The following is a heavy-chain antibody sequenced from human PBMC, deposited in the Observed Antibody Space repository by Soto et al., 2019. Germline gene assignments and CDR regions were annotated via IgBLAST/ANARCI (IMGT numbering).Heavy chain of an antibody. J-gene: IGHJ5*02. CDR1: GGTFSSYA. V-gene: IGHV1-69*12. D-gene: IGHD3-22*01. CDR3: ARQSYDSSGYSYLYNWFDP. CDR2: IIPIFGTA. Sequence: QVQLVQSGAEVKKPGSSVKVSCKASGGTFSSYAISWVRQAPGQGLEWMGGIIPIFGTATYAQKFQGRVTITADESTSTAYMELSSLRSEDTAVYYCARQSYDSSGYSYLYNWFDPWGQGTLVTVSS.